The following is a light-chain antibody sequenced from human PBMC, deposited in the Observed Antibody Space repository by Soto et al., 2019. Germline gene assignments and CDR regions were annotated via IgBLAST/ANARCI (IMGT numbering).Light chain of an antibody. Sequence: IVLTQSPGTLSSSPGERATLSCRASQSVSTNNLAWYQQRPGRAPRLLIYGAFTRAAGVPARFSGSGSGTEFTLTISSLQSEDSAVYFCQQYANWPKTFGQGTKVDIK. J-gene: IGKJ1*01. CDR2: GAF. CDR3: QQYANWPKT. CDR1: QSVSTN. V-gene: IGKV3-15*01.